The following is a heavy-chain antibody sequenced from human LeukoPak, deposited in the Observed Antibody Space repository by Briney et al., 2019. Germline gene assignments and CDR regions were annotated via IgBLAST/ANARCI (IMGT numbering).Heavy chain of an antibody. J-gene: IGHJ4*02. CDR2: IKEDGSDK. V-gene: IGHV3-7*03. CDR3: AKDRTRQAY. D-gene: IGHD3-3*01. CDR1: GFTFSNYW. Sequence: GGSLRLSCAASGFTFSNYWMSWVRQTPGKGLEWVANIKEDGSDKYYVDSLKGRFTISRDNAKNSLYLKMNSLRAEDTAVYYCAKDRTRQAYWGQGTLVTVSS.